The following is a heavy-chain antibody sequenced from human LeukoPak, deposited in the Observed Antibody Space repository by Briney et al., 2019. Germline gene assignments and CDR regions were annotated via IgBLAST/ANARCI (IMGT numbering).Heavy chain of an antibody. Sequence: GGSLRLSCAASGFTFSSYAMSWVRQAPGKGLEWVSAISGSGGSTYYADSVKGRFTISRDNSKNTLCLQMNSLRAEDTAVYYCAKDRGVVVAATLYDAFDIWGQGTMVTVSS. J-gene: IGHJ3*02. CDR3: AKDRGVVVAATLYDAFDI. D-gene: IGHD2-15*01. CDR2: ISGSGGST. V-gene: IGHV3-23*01. CDR1: GFTFSSYA.